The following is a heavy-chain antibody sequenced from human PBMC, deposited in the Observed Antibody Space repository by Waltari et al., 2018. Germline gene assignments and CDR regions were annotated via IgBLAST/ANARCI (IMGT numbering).Heavy chain of an antibody. D-gene: IGHD3-9*01. CDR3: ASPNVLRYFDWLFPLDY. Sequence: QVQLVQSGAEVKKPGASVKVSCKASGYTFTSYYMHWVRQAPGQGLEWMGIINPSGGSTGYAQKFQGRVTMTRDTSTSTVYMELSSLRSEDTAVYYCASPNVLRYFDWLFPLDYWGQGTLVTVSS. J-gene: IGHJ4*02. CDR1: GYTFTSYY. CDR2: INPSGGST. V-gene: IGHV1-46*01.